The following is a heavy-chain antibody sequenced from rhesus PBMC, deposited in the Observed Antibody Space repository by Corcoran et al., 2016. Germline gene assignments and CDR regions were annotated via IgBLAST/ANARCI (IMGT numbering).Heavy chain of an antibody. D-gene: IGHD3-9*01. V-gene: IGHV3-54*02. CDR2: ISNDGSKK. J-gene: IGHJ4*01. CDR1: GFTFSSYG. Sequence: EVQLVESGGGLVQPGGSLRLSCAASGFTFSSYGMYWVRQAPGKGLEWVAVISNDGSKKYYSDSMKDRFTISRDNSKNMLYLQMNNLKLEDTAVYYCARGGYYEDDYDYYPIPDYWGQGVLVTVSS. CDR3: ARGGYYEDDYDYYPIPDY.